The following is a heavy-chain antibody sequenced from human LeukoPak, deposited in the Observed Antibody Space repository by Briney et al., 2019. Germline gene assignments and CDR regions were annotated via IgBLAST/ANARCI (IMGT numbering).Heavy chain of an antibody. Sequence: ASVKVSCKASGYTFTSYYMHWVRQAPGQGLEWMGIINPSGGSTSYAQKFQGRVTMTRDTSTSTVYMELSSLRSEDTAVYYCARQSVTAKSFDYWGQGTLVTASS. CDR1: GYTFTSYY. D-gene: IGHD1-14*01. V-gene: IGHV1-46*01. CDR3: ARQSVTAKSFDY. J-gene: IGHJ4*02. CDR2: INPSGGST.